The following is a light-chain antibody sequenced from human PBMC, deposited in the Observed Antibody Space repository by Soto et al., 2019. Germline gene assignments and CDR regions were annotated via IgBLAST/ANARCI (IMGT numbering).Light chain of an antibody. CDR3: QQYSSSFRT. J-gene: IGKJ1*01. Sequence: EIVLTHSPGTLSLSPGERATLSFSSSPSVGGSSLAWYQQKPGQAPRLLIYGASRRASGIPDRFSGSGSGTDFTLTISRLEPEDFAVYYCQQYSSSFRTFGQGTKVDIK. CDR1: PSVGGSS. V-gene: IGKV3-20*01. CDR2: GAS.